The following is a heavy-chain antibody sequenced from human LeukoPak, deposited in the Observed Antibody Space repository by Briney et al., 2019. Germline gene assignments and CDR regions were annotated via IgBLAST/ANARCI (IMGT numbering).Heavy chain of an antibody. CDR2: IYYSGST. CDR3: ARGLGGSSWYVIDY. J-gene: IGHJ4*02. Sequence: SETLSLTCTVSGGSISSSSYYWGWIRQPPGKGLEWIGSIYYSGSTNYNPSLKSRITISVDTSKNQFSLKLSSVTAADTAVYYCARGLGGSSWYVIDYWGQGTLVTVSS. D-gene: IGHD6-13*01. CDR1: GGSISSSSYY. V-gene: IGHV4-39*07.